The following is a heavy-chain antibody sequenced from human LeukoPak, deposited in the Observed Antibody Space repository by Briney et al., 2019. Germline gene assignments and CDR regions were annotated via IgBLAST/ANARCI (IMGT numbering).Heavy chain of an antibody. CDR3: AREGHGNFWRARRTYYMDV. CDR2: ICSSSSYI. D-gene: IGHD3-3*01. V-gene: IGHV3-21*01. J-gene: IGHJ6*03. CDR1: GFTFSDYI. Sequence: GGSLRLSCAVSGFTFSDYISNWVRQAPGKGLEGVSSICSSSSYIDYADSVKGRFTISRDIAKNSLYLQMHSLRAAATALCYRAREGHGNFWRARRTYYMDVWGKGTTVTVSS.